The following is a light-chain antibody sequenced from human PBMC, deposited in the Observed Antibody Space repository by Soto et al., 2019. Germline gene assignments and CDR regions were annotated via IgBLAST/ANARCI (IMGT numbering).Light chain of an antibody. CDR3: PEPSCRLIS. CDR2: DAS. V-gene: IGKV3-11*01. Sequence: SAAAVSLSQRERATLSCRASQSVSSYLAWYQQKPGQAPRLLIYDASNRATGIPARFSGSGFGTDFTLTICRLEPEDFALYCCPEPSCRLISFSQGARLAV. J-gene: IGKJ5*01. CDR1: QSVSSY.